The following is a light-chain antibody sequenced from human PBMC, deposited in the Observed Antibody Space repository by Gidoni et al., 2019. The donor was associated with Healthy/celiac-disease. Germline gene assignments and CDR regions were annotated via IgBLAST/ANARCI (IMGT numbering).Light chain of an antibody. CDR3: MQALQTPL. CDR1: QSLLHSNGYNY. V-gene: IGKV2-28*01. CDR2: LGS. Sequence: DIEMTQSPLSLPVTPGEPASISCRSSQSLLHSNGYNYLDWYLQKPGQSPQLLIYLGSNRASGVPDRFSGSGSGTDFTLKISRVEAEDVGVYYCMQALQTPLFGGXTKVEIK. J-gene: IGKJ4*01.